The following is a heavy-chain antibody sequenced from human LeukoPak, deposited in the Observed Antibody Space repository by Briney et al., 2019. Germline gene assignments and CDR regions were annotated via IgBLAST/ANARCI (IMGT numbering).Heavy chain of an antibody. Sequence: GGSLRLSCAASGFTFSSYWMSWVRQAPGKGLEWVANIKQDGSEKYYVDSVKGRFTISRDNAKNSLYLQMNSLRAEDTAVYYCARDSLVWXFXXWXLEYWGXGTLVTVS. D-gene: IGHD3-3*01. CDR3: ARDSLVWXFXXWXLEY. V-gene: IGHV3-7*01. CDR2: IKQDGSEK. J-gene: IGHJ4*01. CDR1: GFTFSSYW.